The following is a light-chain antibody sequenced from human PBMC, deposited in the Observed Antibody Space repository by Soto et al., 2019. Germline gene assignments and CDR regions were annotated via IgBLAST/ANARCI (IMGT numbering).Light chain of an antibody. V-gene: IGLV1-47*01. CDR3: AAWDDSLSIWV. CDR1: SSNIGSNT. J-gene: IGLJ3*02. CDR2: RNN. Sequence: QSVLTQPPSASGTPGQRVSMSCSGSSSNIGSNTVNWYQQIPGTAPKLLIFRNNQRPSGVPDRFSGSKSGTSASLAISGLRSEDEADYYCAAWDDSLSIWVFGGGTKLTVL.